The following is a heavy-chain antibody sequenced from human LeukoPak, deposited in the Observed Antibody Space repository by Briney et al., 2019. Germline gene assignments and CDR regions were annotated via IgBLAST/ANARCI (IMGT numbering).Heavy chain of an antibody. V-gene: IGHV1-69*04. CDR1: GGTFSSYA. Sequence: SVKVSCKASGGTFSSYAISWVRQAPGQGLEWMGRIIPILGIANYAQKFQGRVTITADKSTSTAYMELSSLRSEDTAVYYCARDQYSSSSEFSFGYWGQGTLVTVSS. J-gene: IGHJ4*02. CDR2: IIPILGIA. CDR3: ARDQYSSSSEFSFGY. D-gene: IGHD6-6*01.